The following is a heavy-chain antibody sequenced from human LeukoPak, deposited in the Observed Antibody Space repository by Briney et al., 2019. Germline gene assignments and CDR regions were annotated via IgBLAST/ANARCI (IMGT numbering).Heavy chain of an antibody. CDR2: ISAYNGNT. CDR1: GYTFTSYG. D-gene: IGHD2-15*01. CDR3: ARPLVVVAEEYYYYGMDV. V-gene: IGHV1-18*01. J-gene: IGHJ6*02. Sequence: GASVKVSCKASGYTFTSYGISCVRQAPGHGLEWMGWISAYNGNTNYAQKLQGRVTMTTDTSTSTAYMELRSLRSDDTAVYYCARPLVVVAEEYYYYGMDVWGQGTTVTVSS.